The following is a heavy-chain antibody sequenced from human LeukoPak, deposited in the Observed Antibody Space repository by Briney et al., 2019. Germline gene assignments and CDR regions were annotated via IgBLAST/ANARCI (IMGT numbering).Heavy chain of an antibody. CDR3: ARDRPGYCSGGSCSPPA. V-gene: IGHV3-21*01. CDR1: GFTFSSYS. D-gene: IGHD2-15*01. CDR2: ISSSSSYI. Sequence: GGSLRLSCAASGFTFSSYSMNWVRQASGKGLEWVSSISSSSSYIYYADSVKGRFTISRDNAKNSLYLQMNSLRAEDTAVYYCARDRPGYCSGGSCSPPAWGQGTLVTVSS. J-gene: IGHJ4*02.